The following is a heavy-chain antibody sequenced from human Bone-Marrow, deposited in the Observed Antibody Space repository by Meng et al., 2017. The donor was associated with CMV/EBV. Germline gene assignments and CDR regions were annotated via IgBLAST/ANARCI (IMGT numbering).Heavy chain of an antibody. CDR1: GFTVSGNF. CDR3: AKVSNTWYYFDY. V-gene: IGHV3-53*01. Sequence: GGSLRLSCAASGFTVSGNFMSWVRLAPGKGLEWVSVIYADGGTYYADSVEGRFTFSRDNSKNTLYLQMNGLRADDTAVYYCAKVSNTWYYFDYWGQGTLVTVSS. D-gene: IGHD3-3*02. J-gene: IGHJ4*02. CDR2: IYADGGT.